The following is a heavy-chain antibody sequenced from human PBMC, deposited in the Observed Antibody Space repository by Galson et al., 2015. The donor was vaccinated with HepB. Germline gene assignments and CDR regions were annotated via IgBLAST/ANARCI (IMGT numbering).Heavy chain of an antibody. D-gene: IGHD2-2*01. J-gene: IGHJ4*02. CDR3: ARVLSTSWASGFDY. CDR2: ISSSGYYT. Sequence: SLRLSCAGSEFIFSDFTMSWVRQAPGKGLEWVSSISSSGYYTDYADSVKGRFTISRDNAKNSLFLQMNSLRADDTAVYYCARVLSTSWASGFDYWGQGTLVTVS. CDR1: EFIFSDFT. V-gene: IGHV3-21*01.